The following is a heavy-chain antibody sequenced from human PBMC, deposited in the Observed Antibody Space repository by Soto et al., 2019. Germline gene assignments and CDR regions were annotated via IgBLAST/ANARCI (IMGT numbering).Heavy chain of an antibody. CDR3: AKDQAAAGWDYYYYYGMDV. J-gene: IGHJ6*02. CDR1: GFTFSSYA. Sequence: EVQLLESGGGLVQPGGSLRLSCAASGFTFSSYAMSWVRQAPGKGLEWVSAISGSGGSTYYADSVKGRFTISRDNSKNTLYLQMNSLRAEDTAVYYCAKDQAAAGWDYYYYYGMDVWGQGTTVTVSS. V-gene: IGHV3-23*01. CDR2: ISGSGGST. D-gene: IGHD6-13*01.